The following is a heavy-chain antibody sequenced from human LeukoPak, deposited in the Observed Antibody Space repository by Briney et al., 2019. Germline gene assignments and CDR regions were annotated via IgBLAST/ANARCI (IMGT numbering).Heavy chain of an antibody. Sequence: PGGSLRLSCAAPGFDFKNDWMNWVRQAPGKGLEWVVRIKSKTDGGTTEYAAPVKGRFTISRDDSKNTLYLQMNSLKTEDTAVYNCTKISGNSGYPFDYWGQGTLVTVSS. J-gene: IGHJ4*02. V-gene: IGHV3-15*01. CDR3: TKISGNSGYPFDY. CDR1: GFDFKNDW. CDR2: IKSKTDGGTT. D-gene: IGHD5-12*01.